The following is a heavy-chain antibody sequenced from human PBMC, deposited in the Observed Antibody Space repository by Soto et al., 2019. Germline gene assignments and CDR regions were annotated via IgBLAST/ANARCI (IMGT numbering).Heavy chain of an antibody. CDR1: GDSFNNDG. V-gene: IGHV1-69*06. D-gene: IGHD3-9*01. Sequence: QVQLVQSGAEVKKPGSSVKVSCKASGDSFNNDGVTWVRQAPGQGLEWVGGIIHHFGPANYPQKFQGRATITADTPTTTVFMELLSLTSDDTAIYYCARGALLDWHNYFALDVWGQGTSVTVSS. CDR3: ARGALLDWHNYFALDV. CDR2: IIHHFGPA. J-gene: IGHJ6*02.